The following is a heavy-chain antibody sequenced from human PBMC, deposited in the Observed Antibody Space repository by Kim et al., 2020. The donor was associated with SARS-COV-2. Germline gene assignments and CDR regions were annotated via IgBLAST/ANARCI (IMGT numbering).Heavy chain of an antibody. CDR1: GFTFGDYA. CDR2: IRSKAYGGTT. Sequence: GGSLRLSCTASGFTFGDYAMSWVRQAPGKGLEWVGFIRSKAYGGTTEYAACVKGRFTISRDDSKSIAYLQMNSLKTEDTAVYYCTRDRPSSSWYVAIDYWGQGTVVTVSS. V-gene: IGHV3-49*04. J-gene: IGHJ4*02. D-gene: IGHD6-13*01. CDR3: TRDRPSSSWYVAIDY.